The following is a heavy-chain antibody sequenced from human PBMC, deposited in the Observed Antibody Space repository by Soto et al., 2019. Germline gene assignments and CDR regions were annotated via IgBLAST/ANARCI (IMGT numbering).Heavy chain of an antibody. J-gene: IGHJ4*02. CDR2: IYPDDSDT. V-gene: IGHV5-51*01. D-gene: IGHD3-9*01. CDR3: ARVPTLRYSDWFFREFDY. Sequence: PGESLKISCKGSGFSFTTYWIAWVRQMSGKGLELMGIIYPDDSDTRYSPSFQGQVTISVDKSISIAYLQWSSLRASDTAMYYCARVPTLRYSDWFFREFDYWGQGTQVTVSS. CDR1: GFSFTTYW.